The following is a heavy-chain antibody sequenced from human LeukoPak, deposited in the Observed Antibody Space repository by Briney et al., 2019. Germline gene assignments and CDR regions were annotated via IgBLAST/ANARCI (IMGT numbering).Heavy chain of an antibody. CDR3: ATENDFWSGYNHYYYMDV. V-gene: IGHV3-7*01. Sequence: GGSLRLSCAASGFTFSRYWMSWVRQAPGKGLEWVANIKQDGSEKYYVDSVKGRFTISRDNAKNSLYLQMNSLRAEDTAVYYCATENDFWSGYNHYYYMDVWGKGTTVTVSS. CDR2: IKQDGSEK. J-gene: IGHJ6*03. CDR1: GFTFSRYW. D-gene: IGHD3-3*01.